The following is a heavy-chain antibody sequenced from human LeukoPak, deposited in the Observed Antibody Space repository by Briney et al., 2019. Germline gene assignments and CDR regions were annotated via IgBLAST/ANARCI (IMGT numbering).Heavy chain of an antibody. CDR1: GFTLSSYA. CDR2: IGAAGDP. CDR3: ARSRGFGNYGLWAFDI. Sequence: PGGSLRLSCAGSGFTLSSYAMHWARQPTGKSLEWVSAIGAAGDPYYAGSVKGRFPISRQTGKNSLYLQMNSLRPGDTAIYYCARSRGFGNYGLWAFDIWGQGTMVTVSS. V-gene: IGHV3-13*05. J-gene: IGHJ3*02. D-gene: IGHD4-17*01.